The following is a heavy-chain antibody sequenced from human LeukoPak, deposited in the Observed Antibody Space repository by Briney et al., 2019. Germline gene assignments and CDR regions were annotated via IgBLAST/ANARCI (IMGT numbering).Heavy chain of an antibody. V-gene: IGHV4-39*01. CDR1: GAPISTSDYS. J-gene: IGHJ5*02. Sequence: SEPLSPTGTPPGAPISTSDYSWAWIRQPPGRGRGWIGSIYYSGHTNYNPSLKSRVTISVATSKNPYPLQLSSVTAADTDVYLCASLARVTALNGQGSWFDPWGQGSLVTVSS. D-gene: IGHD2-8*01. CDR2: IYYSGHT. CDR3: ASLARVTALNGQGSWFDP.